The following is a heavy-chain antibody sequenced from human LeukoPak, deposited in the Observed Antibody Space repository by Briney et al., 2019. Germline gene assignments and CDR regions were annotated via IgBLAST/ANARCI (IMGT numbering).Heavy chain of an antibody. CDR3: SRVVQDVTGADY. V-gene: IGHV3-48*01. CDR2: IHSTSGSI. CDR1: GFTFSSYH. Sequence: PGGSLRLSCAASGFTFSSYHMNWVRQTPGKGLEWLSYIHSTSGSIHYADSVRGRFTISRDNAKNSLYLQMNSLRVEDTAVYYCSRVVQDVTGADYWGRGVLVIVSS. J-gene: IGHJ4*02. D-gene: IGHD2-21*02.